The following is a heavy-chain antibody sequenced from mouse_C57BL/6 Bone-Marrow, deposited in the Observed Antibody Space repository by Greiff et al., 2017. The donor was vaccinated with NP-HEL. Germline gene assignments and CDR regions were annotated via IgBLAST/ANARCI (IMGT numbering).Heavy chain of an antibody. J-gene: IGHJ4*01. CDR3: AREGGGYGSSPYYAMDY. CDR1: GYTFTSYW. V-gene: IGHV1-69*01. D-gene: IGHD1-1*01. Sequence: QVQLQQPGAELVMPGASVKLSCKASGYTFTSYWMHWVKQRPGQGLEWIGDIDPSDSYTNYNQKFKGKSTLTVDKSSSTAYMELSSLTSEDSAVYDCAREGGGYGSSPYYAMDYWGQGTSVTVSS. CDR2: IDPSDSYT.